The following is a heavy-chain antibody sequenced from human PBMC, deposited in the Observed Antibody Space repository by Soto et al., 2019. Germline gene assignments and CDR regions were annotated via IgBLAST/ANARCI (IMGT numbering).Heavy chain of an antibody. J-gene: IGHJ3*02. Sequence: QVQLVESGGGVVQPGRSLRLSCAASGFTFSSYGMHWVRQAPGKGLEWVAVIWYDGSKKYYADSVKGRFTISRDNSKNTLYLQMNSLRAEDTAVYYCARARYSSSWYRSAFDIWGQGTMVTVSS. V-gene: IGHV3-33*01. CDR3: ARARYSSSWYRSAFDI. CDR1: GFTFSSYG. CDR2: IWYDGSKK. D-gene: IGHD6-13*01.